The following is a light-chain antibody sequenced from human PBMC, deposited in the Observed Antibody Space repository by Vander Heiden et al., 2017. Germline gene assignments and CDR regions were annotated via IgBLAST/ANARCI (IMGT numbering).Light chain of an antibody. CDR1: QSVLYSSNNKNY. CDR3: QQYDTTPYT. V-gene: IGKV4-1*01. J-gene: IGKJ2*01. CDR2: WAS. Sequence: DIVMTQSPDSLAVSLGERATINCKSSQSVLYSSNNKNYLVWYQQKPGQPPKLLIYWASTRESGVPDRFSGSESGTDFTLTISSLQAEDVAVYYCQQYDTTPYTFGQGTKMEIK.